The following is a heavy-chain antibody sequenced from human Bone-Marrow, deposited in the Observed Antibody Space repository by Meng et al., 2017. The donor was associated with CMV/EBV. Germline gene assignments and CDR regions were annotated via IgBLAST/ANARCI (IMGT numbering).Heavy chain of an antibody. D-gene: IGHD3-3*01. V-gene: IGHV6-1*01. J-gene: IGHJ4*02. CDR1: GDSVSSNSAA. Sequence: LRLSCAISGDSVSSNSAAWNWIRQSPSRGLEWLGRTYYRSKWYNDHAVSVKSRITINPDTSKNQFSLQLNSVTPEDTAVYYCAREPDYDFWSGYGFDYWGQGTLVTVS. CDR3: AREPDYDFWSGYGFDY. CDR2: TYYRSKWYN.